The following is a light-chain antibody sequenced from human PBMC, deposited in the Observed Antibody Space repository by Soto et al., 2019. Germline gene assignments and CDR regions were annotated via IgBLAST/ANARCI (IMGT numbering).Light chain of an antibody. J-gene: IGLJ2*01. Sequence: QSVLTQTPSVSGTPGQRVNISCSGSSSNIGRNYVYWYHQFPGTAPKLLIYRDNERPSGVPDRFSGSKSGTSASLAISGLRSGDEADYHCATWDDSLGGPVFGGWTKLTFL. CDR2: RDN. CDR1: SSNIGRNY. V-gene: IGLV1-47*01. CDR3: ATWDDSLGGPV.